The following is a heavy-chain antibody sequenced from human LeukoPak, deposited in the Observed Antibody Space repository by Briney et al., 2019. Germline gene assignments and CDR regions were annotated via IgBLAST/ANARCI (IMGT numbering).Heavy chain of an antibody. CDR1: GFTFRSDG. J-gene: IGHJ4*02. Sequence: PGGSLGLSCAASGFTFRSDGMHWVRQAPGKGLEWVTFIGYEGSTKYYVDSVKGRFTISRDNSKNTLYLQMNSLRVEDTAVYYCAKDRSTNWSLDYWGQGTLVIVSS. CDR3: AKDRSTNWSLDY. D-gene: IGHD6-13*01. V-gene: IGHV3-30*02. CDR2: IGYEGSTK.